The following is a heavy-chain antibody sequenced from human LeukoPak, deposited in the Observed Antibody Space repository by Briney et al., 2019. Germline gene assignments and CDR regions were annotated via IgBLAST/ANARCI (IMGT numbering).Heavy chain of an antibody. CDR2: ISSSGSTI. J-gene: IGHJ4*02. V-gene: IGHV3-11*01. CDR1: GFTFSDYY. Sequence: PGGSLRLSCAASGFTFSDYYMSWLRQAPGKGLEWVSYISSSGSTIYYADSVKGRFTISRDNAKNSLYLQMNSLRAEDTAVYYCARSSVYYDSSGYYYEGFDYWGQGTLVTVSS. CDR3: ARSSVYYDSSGYYYEGFDY. D-gene: IGHD3-22*01.